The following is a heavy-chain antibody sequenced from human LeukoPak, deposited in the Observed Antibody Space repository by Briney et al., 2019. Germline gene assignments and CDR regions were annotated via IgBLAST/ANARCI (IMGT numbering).Heavy chain of an antibody. CDR1: GGSISSHY. Sequence: SETLSLTCTVSGGSISSHYWSWIRQPPGKGLEWIGYIYYSGSTNYNPSLKSRVTTSVDTSKIQFSLKLSSVTAADTAVYYCAREGYDSSGPTGLDYWGQGTLVTVSS. D-gene: IGHD3-22*01. J-gene: IGHJ4*02. CDR3: AREGYDSSGPTGLDY. CDR2: IYYSGST. V-gene: IGHV4-59*11.